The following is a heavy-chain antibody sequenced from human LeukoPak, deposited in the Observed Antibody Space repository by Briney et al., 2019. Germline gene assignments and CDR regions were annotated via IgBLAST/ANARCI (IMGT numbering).Heavy chain of an antibody. V-gene: IGHV3-48*01. J-gene: IGHJ4*02. Sequence: GGSLRLSCAASGFTFSSYSMNWVRQAPGKGLEWVSYISSSSSTIYYADAVKGQFTISRDNAKNSLYLQMNSLRAEDTAVYYCARRAGAYTHPYDYWGQGTLVTIS. CDR3: ARRAGAYTHPYDY. CDR1: GFTFSSYS. CDR2: ISSSSSTI. D-gene: IGHD3-16*01.